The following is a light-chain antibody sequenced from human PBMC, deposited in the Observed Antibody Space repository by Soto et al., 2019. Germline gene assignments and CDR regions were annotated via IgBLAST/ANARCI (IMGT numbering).Light chain of an antibody. Sequence: DIQMTQSPSSLSASVGDRVTITCRASDYVGSDLAWYQQRPGKAPKSLIYAASTLQRGVPARFSGSGSGTGFTLTISSLQPEDFATYYCQQYNSFPFSFGPGTTVDIK. J-gene: IGKJ3*01. V-gene: IGKV1-16*01. CDR1: DYVGSD. CDR2: AAS. CDR3: QQYNSFPFS.